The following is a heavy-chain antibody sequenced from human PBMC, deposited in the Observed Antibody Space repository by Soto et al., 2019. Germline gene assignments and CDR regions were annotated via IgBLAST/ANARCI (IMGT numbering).Heavy chain of an antibody. CDR1: GGSISSGGYS. CDR2: IYHSGST. CDR3: SRATVTPVDY. J-gene: IGHJ4*02. D-gene: IGHD4-17*01. Sequence: QLQLQESGSGLVKPSQTLSLTCAVSGGSISSGGYSWSWIREPPGKGLEWSGYIYHSGSTYYNPSPKSRLTISVDRSKNQFSLKLRSGAAADTAVYYCSRATVTPVDYWGQGTLVPVFS. V-gene: IGHV4-30-2*01.